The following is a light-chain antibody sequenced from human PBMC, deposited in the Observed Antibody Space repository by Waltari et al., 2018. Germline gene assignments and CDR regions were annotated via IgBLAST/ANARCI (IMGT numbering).Light chain of an antibody. Sequence: QSALTQPRSVSGSPGQSVTISCIGTSSDVGGYNYVSWYQQYPGKAPTLVIYDVNKRPSGFPDRFSGSKSGNTASLTSSGLQAEDEADYYCCSYAGSSTFYVFGSGTEVTV. V-gene: IGLV2-11*01. J-gene: IGLJ1*01. CDR1: SSDVGGYNY. CDR3: CSYAGSSTFYV. CDR2: DVN.